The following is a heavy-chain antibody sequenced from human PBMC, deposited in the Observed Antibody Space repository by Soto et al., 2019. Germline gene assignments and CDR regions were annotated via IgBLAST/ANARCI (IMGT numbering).Heavy chain of an antibody. CDR1: GYTFTSYA. Sequence: QVPLVKSGGEVKKPGASVKVSCKASGYTFTSYAMHWVRQAPGHTLEWMGWINAGNGNTKYSHKFQGRVTITRDTSASTDYMELSSLRSECTAVYYCARDYDDILTGYYRNDAYDIWGQGTMVTVSS. D-gene: IGHD3-9*01. J-gene: IGHJ3*02. V-gene: IGHV1-3*01. CDR3: ARDYDDILTGYYRNDAYDI. CDR2: INAGNGNT.